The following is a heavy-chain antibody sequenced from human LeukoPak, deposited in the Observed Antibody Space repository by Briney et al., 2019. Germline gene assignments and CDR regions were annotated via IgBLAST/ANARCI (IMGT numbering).Heavy chain of an antibody. D-gene: IGHD3-3*01. CDR3: ARAPMTGVFWSGYYMTDY. Sequence: SETLSLTCAVYGGSISGYYWSWIRQPPGKGLEWIGGINHSGSTNYNPSLKSRVTISVDTSKNQFSLKLSSVTAAETAVNYCARAPMTGVFWSGYYMTDYWGQGSLVTVSS. CDR2: INHSGST. V-gene: IGHV4-34*01. CDR1: GGSISGYY. J-gene: IGHJ4*02.